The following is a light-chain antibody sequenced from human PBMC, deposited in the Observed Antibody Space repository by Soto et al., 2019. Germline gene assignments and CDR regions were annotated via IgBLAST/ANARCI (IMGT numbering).Light chain of an antibody. V-gene: IGKV3-15*01. CDR1: QSVSNN. CDR2: DTF. J-gene: IGKJ4*01. Sequence: EIVMTQSPATLSVSPGERATLSCRASQSVSNNLAWYQQKPGQAPRLLVYDTFIMATGIPARFSGSGSGTEYTLTISSLQSEDFAVYYCQQYYKWPTFVGGTKVEIK. CDR3: QQYYKWPT.